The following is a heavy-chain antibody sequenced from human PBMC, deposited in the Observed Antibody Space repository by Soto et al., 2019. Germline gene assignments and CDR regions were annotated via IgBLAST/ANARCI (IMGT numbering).Heavy chain of an antibody. CDR3: AATGTTKDYYYGMDV. CDR1: GFTFTSSA. V-gene: IGHV1-58*01. J-gene: IGHJ6*02. CDR2: IVVGSGNT. Sequence: ASVKVSCKASGFTFTSSAVQWVRQARGQRLEWIGWIVVGSGNTNYAQKFQERVTITRDMSTSTAYMELSSLRSEDTAVYYCAATGTTKDYYYGMDVWGQGTTVTVSS. D-gene: IGHD1-7*01.